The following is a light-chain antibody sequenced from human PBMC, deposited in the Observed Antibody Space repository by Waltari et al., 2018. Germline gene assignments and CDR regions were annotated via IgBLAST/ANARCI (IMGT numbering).Light chain of an antibody. CDR3: QHLNNYPLT. CDR1: QGISSY. CDR2: AAS. J-gene: IGKJ4*01. Sequence: DIQLTQSPSFLSASVGDRVTITCRASQGISSYLAWYQPKPGKAPKLLIYAASTLQCGVPSRFSGSGSGTEFTLTISSLQPEDFATYYCQHLNNYPLTFGGGTKVEIK. V-gene: IGKV1-9*01.